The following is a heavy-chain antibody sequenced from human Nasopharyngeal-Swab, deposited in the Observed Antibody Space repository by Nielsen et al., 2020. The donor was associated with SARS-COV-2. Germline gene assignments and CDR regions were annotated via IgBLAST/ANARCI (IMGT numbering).Heavy chain of an antibody. V-gene: IGHV3-7*01. D-gene: IGHD3-22*01. CDR1: AFTFSGYW. Sequence: GGSLRLSCAASAFTFSGYWMNWVRQAPGKGLEWVASIKQDGSEKYYVDSVKGRFTISRDNAKNSLYLQMNSLRVEDTAVYYCARVPGGYDSSGYYFDQWGQETLVTVSS. J-gene: IGHJ4*02. CDR3: ARVPGGYDSSGYYFDQ. CDR2: IKQDGSEK.